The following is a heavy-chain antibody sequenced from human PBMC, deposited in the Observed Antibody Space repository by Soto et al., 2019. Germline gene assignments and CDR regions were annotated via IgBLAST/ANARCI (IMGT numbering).Heavy chain of an antibody. Sequence: GGSLRLSCEASGFTFGDYDINWVRQAPGKGLEWLGSIRSKGYVGTTQYAASVKGAFTLSRDDPISIAYLQMNSLRTEDTDDNLCARQKDYVGRALMDVWGQGTTVTVSS. V-gene: IGHV3-49*04. CDR2: IRSKGYVGTT. CDR1: GFTFGDYD. CDR3: ARQKDYVGRALMDV. D-gene: IGHD3-16*01. J-gene: IGHJ6*02.